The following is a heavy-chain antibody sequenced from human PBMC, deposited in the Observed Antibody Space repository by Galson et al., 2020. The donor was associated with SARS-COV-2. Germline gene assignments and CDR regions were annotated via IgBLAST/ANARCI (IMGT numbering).Heavy chain of an antibody. CDR3: ARDPWLPMTRRYYYMDV. CDR1: GFTFSSYW. J-gene: IGHJ6*03. Sequence: GESLKISCAASGFTFSSYWMSWVRQAPGKGLEWVANIKQDGSEKYYVDSVKGRFTISRDNAKNSLYLQMNSLRAEDTAVYYCARDPWLPMTRRYYYMDVWGKGTTVTISS. V-gene: IGHV3-7*01. D-gene: IGHD2-21*02. CDR2: IKQDGSEK.